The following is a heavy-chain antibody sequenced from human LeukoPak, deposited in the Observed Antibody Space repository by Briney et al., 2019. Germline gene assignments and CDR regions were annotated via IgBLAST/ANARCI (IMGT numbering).Heavy chain of an antibody. Sequence: SETLSLTCAIYSESFSGYFWSWIRQPPGKGLEWIGEINYSGSTNYNPSLKSRVTISVDTSKNQFSLKLSSVTAADTAVYYCARVAAKTVDYWGQGTLVTVSS. CDR3: ARVAAKTVDY. CDR1: SESFSGYF. J-gene: IGHJ4*02. CDR2: INYSGST. V-gene: IGHV4-34*01. D-gene: IGHD2-15*01.